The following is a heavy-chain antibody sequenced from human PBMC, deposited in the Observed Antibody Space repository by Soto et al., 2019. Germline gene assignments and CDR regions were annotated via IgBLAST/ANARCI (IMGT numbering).Heavy chain of an antibody. CDR3: ARVVVPVAAPFYYYYYMDV. CDR2: ISAYNGNT. J-gene: IGHJ6*03. Sequence: QVQLVQSGAEVKKPGASVKVSCKASGYTFTSYDISWVRQAPGQGLEWMGWISAYNGNTNYPQKLQGRVTMTTDTSTSTAYMELRSLRSDDTAVYYCARVVVPVAAPFYYYYYMDVWGRGTTVTVSS. D-gene: IGHD2-2*01. V-gene: IGHV1-18*01. CDR1: GYTFTSYD.